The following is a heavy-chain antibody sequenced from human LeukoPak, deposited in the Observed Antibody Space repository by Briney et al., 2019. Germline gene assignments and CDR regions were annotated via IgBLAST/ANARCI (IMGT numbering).Heavy chain of an antibody. D-gene: IGHD4-17*01. Sequence: PGESLKISCKGSGYRFTKSWIGWVRQMLGKGLEWLGIIYPDDSRTRYSPSFQGQVTMSVDKSISTAYLQWSSLKASDTAMYYCARPSYGASDYWGQGTLVTVSS. J-gene: IGHJ4*02. CDR2: IYPDDSRT. CDR3: ARPSYGASDY. V-gene: IGHV5-51*01. CDR1: GYRFTKSW.